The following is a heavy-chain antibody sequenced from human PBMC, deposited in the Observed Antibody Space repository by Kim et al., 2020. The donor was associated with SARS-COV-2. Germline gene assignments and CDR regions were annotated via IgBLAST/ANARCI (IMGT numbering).Heavy chain of an antibody. CDR3: ARGSGNFGDFDY. V-gene: IGHV3-74*01. J-gene: IGHJ4*02. CDR2: T. Sequence: TNYAASVQGRFTISRDNAKNTIYHKMTSLRAEETAVYYCARGSGNFGDFDYWGPGTLVTVSS. D-gene: IGHD3-10*01.